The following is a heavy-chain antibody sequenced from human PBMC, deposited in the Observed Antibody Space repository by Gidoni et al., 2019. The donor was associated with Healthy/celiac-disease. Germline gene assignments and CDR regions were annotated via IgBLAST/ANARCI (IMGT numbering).Heavy chain of an antibody. Sequence: VQLVESGRGLLPPGRSLLRTFSASGFRCDDDAMHWFLQAPGKGLEWGAGISWNSGSIGYADSVKSRFTNTRDNAKNYLYLQKNSLRAEDTTLDYCAKDGVSGYYYGGWFDPWGQGTLVTVSS. D-gene: IGHD3-22*01. CDR3: AKDGVSGYYYGGWFDP. CDR1: GFRCDDDA. V-gene: IGHV3-9*01. J-gene: IGHJ5*02. CDR2: ISWNSGSI.